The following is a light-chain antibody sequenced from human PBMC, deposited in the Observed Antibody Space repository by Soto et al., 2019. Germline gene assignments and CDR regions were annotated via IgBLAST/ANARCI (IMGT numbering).Light chain of an antibody. V-gene: IGLV2-23*01. CDR3: CSYAGSSTWV. CDR2: EGN. J-gene: IGLJ3*02. CDR1: SSDVGSYNL. Sequence: QSVLTQPASVSGSPGQSITISCTGTSSDVGSYNLVSWYQQHPGKAPKLMIYEGNERPSGVSNRFSGSKSGNTASLTISGPQAEDEADYYCCSYAGSSTWVFGGGTKLTVL.